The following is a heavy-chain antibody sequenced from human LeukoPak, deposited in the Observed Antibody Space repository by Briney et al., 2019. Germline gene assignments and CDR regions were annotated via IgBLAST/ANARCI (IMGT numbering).Heavy chain of an antibody. V-gene: IGHV3-7*01. D-gene: IGHD5-18*01. J-gene: IGHJ3*02. CDR2: IKQDGSEK. CDR1: GFTFSSYW. CDR3: ARAGPYSYGYEDAFDI. Sequence: GGPLRLSCAASGFTFSSYWMSWVRQAPGKGLEWVANIKQDGSEKYYVDSVKGRFTISRDNAKNSLYLQMNSLRAEDTAVYYCARAGPYSYGYEDAFDIWGQGTMVTVSS.